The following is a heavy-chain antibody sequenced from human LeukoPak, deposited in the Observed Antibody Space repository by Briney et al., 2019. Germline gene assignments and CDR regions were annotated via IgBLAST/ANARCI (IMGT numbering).Heavy chain of an antibody. CDR1: GGSITNTNY. J-gene: IGHJ4*02. Sequence: PSGTLSLTCGVSGGSITNTNYWTWVRQPPGKGLEWIGEVNLQGSTNYNPSLMGRVAISVDTSENHISLHLISVTAADTAVYYCAREGGPYRPLDYSGQGTLVTVSS. CDR3: AREGGPYRPLDY. V-gene: IGHV4-4*02. CDR2: VNLQGST.